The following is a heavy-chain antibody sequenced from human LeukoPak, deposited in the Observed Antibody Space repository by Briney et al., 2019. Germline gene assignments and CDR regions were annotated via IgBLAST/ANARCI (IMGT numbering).Heavy chain of an antibody. D-gene: IGHD1-7*01. V-gene: IGHV3-21*01. J-gene: IGHJ6*03. Sequence: GGSLRLSCAASGFTFSSYSMNWVRQAPGKGLEGVSSISSSSSYIYYADSVKGRFTISRDNAKNSLYLQMNSLRAEDTAVYYCAREGWNYARAYYYYYMDVWGKGTTVTVSS. CDR2: ISSSSSYI. CDR1: GFTFSSYS. CDR3: AREGWNYARAYYYYYMDV.